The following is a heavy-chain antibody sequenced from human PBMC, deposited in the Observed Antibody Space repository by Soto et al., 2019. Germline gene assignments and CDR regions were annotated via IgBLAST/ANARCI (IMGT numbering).Heavy chain of an antibody. CDR2: ISYDGSNK. D-gene: IGHD2-2*01. CDR1: GFTFSSYA. J-gene: IGHJ4*02. CDR3: ARELGYCISTSGPLDY. V-gene: IGHV3-30-3*01. Sequence: QVQLVESGGGVVQPGRSLRLSCEASGFTFSSYAMHWVRQAPGKGLEWVAVISYDGSNKYYADSVKGRFTISRDNSKNTLYLQMNSLRAEDTAVYYCARELGYCISTSGPLDYWGQGTLVTVSS.